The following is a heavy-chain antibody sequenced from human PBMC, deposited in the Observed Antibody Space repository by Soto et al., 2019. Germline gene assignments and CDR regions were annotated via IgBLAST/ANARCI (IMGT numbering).Heavy chain of an antibody. D-gene: IGHD6-13*01. J-gene: IGHJ3*02. CDR2: ISGTGGTT. CDR3: ARNHADGSSWPRWNAFDI. V-gene: IGHV3-23*01. CDR1: GFTFSNYA. Sequence: PGGSLRLSCAASGFTFSNYAMSWVRQAPEKGLEWVSTISGTGGTTYYADSVKGRFTISRDNSKNTLYLQMNSLRAEDTAVYYCARNHADGSSWPRWNAFDIWGQGTMVTVSS.